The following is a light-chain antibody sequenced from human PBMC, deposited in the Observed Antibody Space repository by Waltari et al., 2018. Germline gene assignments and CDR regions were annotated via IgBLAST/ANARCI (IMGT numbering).Light chain of an antibody. V-gene: IGLV2-14*03. CDR2: DVS. CDR1: SSDVGAYYH. J-gene: IGLJ2*01. CDR3: NSYTATNILV. Sequence: QSALTQPASVSGSPGQSITISCTGTSSDVGAYYHVSWYQQRPGKAPKLMIYDVSSRPAWVAKRCAGSKSGNTASLTISGLQPEYEADYYCNSYTATNILVFGGGTKVTVL.